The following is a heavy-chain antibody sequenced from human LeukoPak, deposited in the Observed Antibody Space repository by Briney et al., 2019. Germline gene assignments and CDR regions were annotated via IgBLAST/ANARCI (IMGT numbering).Heavy chain of an antibody. CDR1: GGTFSSYA. D-gene: IGHD5-18*01. Sequence: SVKVSCKASGGTFSSYAFSWVRQAPGQGLEWMGGIIPIFGTANYAQKFQGRVTITADESTSTAFMELSSLRSEDTAVYYCATKGYNYDYFDYWSQGTLVTVSS. CDR2: IIPIFGTA. CDR3: ATKGYNYDYFDY. V-gene: IGHV1-69*13. J-gene: IGHJ4*02.